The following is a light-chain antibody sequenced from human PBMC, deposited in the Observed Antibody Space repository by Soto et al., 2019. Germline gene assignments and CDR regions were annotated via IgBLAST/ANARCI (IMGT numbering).Light chain of an antibody. V-gene: IGLV2-14*03. CDR1: SSDVDYNY. CDR2: DVS. CDR3: SSYTGSLVV. J-gene: IGLJ2*01. Sequence: QSVLTQAASVSGSPGQSITISCTGTSSDVDYNYVSWYQQHPGKAPKIMIYDVSNRPSGVSNRFSGSKSGNTASLTISGLQAEDEADYYCSSYTGSLVVFGGGTKLTVL.